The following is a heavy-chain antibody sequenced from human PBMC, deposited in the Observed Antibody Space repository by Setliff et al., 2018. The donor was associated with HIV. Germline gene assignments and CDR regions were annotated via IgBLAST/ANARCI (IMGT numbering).Heavy chain of an antibody. CDR2: XXTYSDET. D-gene: IGHD3-10*01. V-gene: IGHV1-18*04. CDR3: ARDYYGXXSYFILDY. Sequence: ASVKVSCKASGYTFTSNFMHXXXXXXGQXLEWXXXXXTYSDETSSSQNLQGRLTMTTXTSTGTAYMELRSLRSDDTAVYYCARDYYGXXSYFILDYWGPGTLVTVSS. CDR1: GYTFTSNF. J-gene: IGHJ4*02.